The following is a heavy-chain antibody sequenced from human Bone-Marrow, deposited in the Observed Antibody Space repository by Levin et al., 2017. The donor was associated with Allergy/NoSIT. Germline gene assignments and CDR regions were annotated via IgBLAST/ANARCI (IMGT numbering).Heavy chain of an antibody. CDR3: ARVSGRIAVAGDFDY. CDR2: IYHSGST. D-gene: IGHD6-19*01. V-gene: IGHV4-4*02. Sequence: SETLSLTCAVSGGSISSSNWWSWVRQPPGKGLEWIGEIYHSGSTNYNPSLKSRVTISVDKSKNQFSLKLSSVTAADTAVYDCARVSGRIAVAGDFDYWGQGTLVTVSS. J-gene: IGHJ4*02. CDR1: GGSISSSNW.